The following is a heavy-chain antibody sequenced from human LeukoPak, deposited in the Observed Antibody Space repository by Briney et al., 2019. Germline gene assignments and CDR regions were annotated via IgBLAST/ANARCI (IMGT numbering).Heavy chain of an antibody. CDR1: GFTLSSHW. D-gene: IGHD5-18*01. CDR3: ARDGVAMDTAFVIGYFDL. Sequence: GGSLRLSCAASGFTLSSHWMSWVRQAPGKGLEWVANIKKDGSEKYYVDSVKGRFTISRDNAKTSLYLQMNRLRAEDTAVYYCARDGVAMDTAFVIGYFDLWGRGTLVSVSS. J-gene: IGHJ2*01. CDR2: IKKDGSEK. V-gene: IGHV3-7*01.